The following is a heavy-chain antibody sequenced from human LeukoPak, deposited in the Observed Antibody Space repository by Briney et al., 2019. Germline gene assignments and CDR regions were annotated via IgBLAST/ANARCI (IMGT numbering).Heavy chain of an antibody. D-gene: IGHD6-19*01. V-gene: IGHV4-34*01. CDR2: INHSGST. CDR1: GGSFSGYY. J-gene: IGHJ2*01. CDR3: ATSRPGIAVAGTRRYWYFDL. Sequence: PSETLSLTCAVYGGSFSGYYWSWIRQPPGKGLEWIGEINHSGSTNYNPSLKSRVTISVDTSKNQFSLKLSSVTAADTAVYYCATSRPGIAVAGTRRYWYFDLWGRGTLVTVSS.